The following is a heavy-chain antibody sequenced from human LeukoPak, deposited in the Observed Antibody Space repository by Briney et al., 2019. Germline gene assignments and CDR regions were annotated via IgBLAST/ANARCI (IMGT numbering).Heavy chain of an antibody. CDR1: GFTFSSYG. CDR2: ISGSGGST. Sequence: GGSLRLSCAASGFTFSSYGMSWVRQAPGKGLEWVSAISGSGGSTYYADSVKGRFTISRDNSKNTAYLQMNSLQTEDTAVYYCTTSGSSYVMQSELFDYWGQGTLVTVSS. V-gene: IGHV3-23*01. D-gene: IGHD1-26*01. CDR3: TTSGSSYVMQSELFDY. J-gene: IGHJ4*02.